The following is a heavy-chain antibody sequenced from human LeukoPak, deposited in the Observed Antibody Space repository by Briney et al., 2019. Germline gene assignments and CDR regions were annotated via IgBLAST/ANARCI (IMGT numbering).Heavy chain of an antibody. CDR2: ISAYNGNT. CDR3: ARGASHDYGDYVGSKYYGMDV. CDR1: GYTFTSYG. Sequence: ASVKVSCKASGYTFTSYGISWVRRAPGQGLEWMGWISAYNGNTNYAQKLQGRVTMTTDTSTGTAYMELRSLRSDDTAVYYCARGASHDYGDYVGSKYYGMDVWGKGTTVTVSS. V-gene: IGHV1-18*04. J-gene: IGHJ6*04. D-gene: IGHD4-17*01.